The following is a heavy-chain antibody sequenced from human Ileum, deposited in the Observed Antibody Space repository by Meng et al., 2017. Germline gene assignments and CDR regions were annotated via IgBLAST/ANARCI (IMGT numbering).Heavy chain of an antibody. Sequence: SQTLSLICAVYGGSFSGYYWSWIRQLPGKGLEWIGEINHSGSTNNNPSLKSRVTISVDTSKNQYPLKPSSLTAADTAVYYCARGIGYGLKLSWLDPWGQGTLVTVSS. V-gene: IGHV4-34*01. CDR1: GGSFSGYY. CDR3: ARGIGYGLKLSWLDP. J-gene: IGHJ5*02. D-gene: IGHD1-1*01. CDR2: INHSGST.